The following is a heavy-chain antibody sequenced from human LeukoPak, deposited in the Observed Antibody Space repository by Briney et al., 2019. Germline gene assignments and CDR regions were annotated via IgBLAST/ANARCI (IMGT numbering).Heavy chain of an antibody. J-gene: IGHJ3*02. Sequence: PGRSLRLSCAASGFTFSNFGMHWVRQAPGKGLEWVAVIWYDGSNKYYADSVKGRFTISRDNSKSTLSLRMNSLRAEDTALYYCARDRSGYDLDAFDIWGQGTMVTVSS. CDR1: GFTFSNFG. V-gene: IGHV3-33*01. CDR2: IWYDGSNK. D-gene: IGHD5-12*01. CDR3: ARDRSGYDLDAFDI.